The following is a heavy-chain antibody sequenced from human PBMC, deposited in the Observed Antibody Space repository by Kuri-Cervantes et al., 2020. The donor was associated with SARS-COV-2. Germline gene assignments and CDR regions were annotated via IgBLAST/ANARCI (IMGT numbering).Heavy chain of an antibody. D-gene: IGHD3-10*01. J-gene: IGHJ4*02. CDR2: IKSKTDGGTT. CDR1: GFTFSSYW. CDR3: TTGWFETFDY. V-gene: IGHV3-15*01. Sequence: LSLTCAASGFTFSSYWMSWVRQAPGKGLEWVGRIKSKTDGGTTDYAAPVKGRFTISRDDSKNTLYLQMNSLKTEDTAVYYCTTGWFETFDYWGQGTLVTVSS.